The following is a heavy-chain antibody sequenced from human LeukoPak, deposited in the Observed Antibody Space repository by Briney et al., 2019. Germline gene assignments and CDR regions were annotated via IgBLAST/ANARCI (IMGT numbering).Heavy chain of an antibody. CDR3: ARDQEGFDY. V-gene: IGHV1-46*01. CDR1: GYTFTNYY. CDR2: IYPRDGST. J-gene: IGHJ4*02. Sequence: ASVKVSCKASGYTFTNYYMHWVRQAPGQGLEWMGMIYPRDGSTSYAQRFQDRVTVTRDTSTSTVHMELSGLRSEDTAVYYCARDQEGFDYWGQGTLVTVSS.